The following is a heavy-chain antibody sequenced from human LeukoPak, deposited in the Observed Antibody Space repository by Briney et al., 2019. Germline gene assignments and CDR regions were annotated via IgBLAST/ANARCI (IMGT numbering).Heavy chain of an antibody. CDR2: INHSGST. CDR1: GGSFSGYY. CDR3: ARVPRFFNDFWSGYYTYFQH. J-gene: IGHJ1*01. V-gene: IGHV4-34*01. D-gene: IGHD3-3*01. Sequence: SETLSLTCAVYGGSFSGYYWSWIRQPPGKGLEWIGEINHSGSTNYNPSLKSRVTISVDTSKNQFSLKLSSVTAADTAVYYCARVPRFFNDFWSGYYTYFQHWGQGTLVTVSS.